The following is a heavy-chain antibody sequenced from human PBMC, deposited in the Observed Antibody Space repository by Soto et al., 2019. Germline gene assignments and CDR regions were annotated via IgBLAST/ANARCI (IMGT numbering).Heavy chain of an antibody. J-gene: IGHJ4*02. CDR3: ARGRLKYCDY. V-gene: IGHV1-18*01. CDR2: ISPFNGNT. Sequence: QVQLVQSGTGVKKPGASVKVSCRASGYTFTSYGVTWVRQAPGQGLEWMGWISPFNGNTNYAQKFQGRVTMTTDTSTSTAYMELRGLRSDDTAVYYCARGRLKYCDYLGEGALVTVTS. CDR1: GYTFTSYG.